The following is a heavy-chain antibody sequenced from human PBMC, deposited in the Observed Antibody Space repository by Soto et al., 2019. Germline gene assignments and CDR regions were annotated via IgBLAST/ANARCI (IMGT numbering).Heavy chain of an antibody. V-gene: IGHV4-39*02. CDR2: IFYSGGT. CDR3: ARDPPTAGVLYDY. CDR1: GGTILDSTYY. J-gene: IGHJ4*02. D-gene: IGHD3-3*01. Sequence: SETLSLTCTVSGGTILDSTYYWAWIRQSPGKGLEWIGTIFYSGGTFYTPSLKSRVTMSVDTSNNQFSLKLSSVTAADTAVYYCARDPPTAGVLYDYWGQGTLVTVSS.